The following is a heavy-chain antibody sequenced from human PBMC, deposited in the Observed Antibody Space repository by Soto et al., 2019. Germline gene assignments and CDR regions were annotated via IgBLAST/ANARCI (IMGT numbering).Heavy chain of an antibody. J-gene: IGHJ6*02. D-gene: IGHD4-4*01. CDR2: VSAGGDST. Sequence: EVQLLESGGGLVQPGGSLRLSCAASGFTFASYALRWVRQAPGKGLEWVSSVSAGGDSTYYAASVKGRFTISRDNSKNTLYLQMNSLRAEDTAVYYCARRYSSQNYAMDVWGQGTTVTVSS. CDR3: ARRYSSQNYAMDV. CDR1: GFTFASYA. V-gene: IGHV3-23*01.